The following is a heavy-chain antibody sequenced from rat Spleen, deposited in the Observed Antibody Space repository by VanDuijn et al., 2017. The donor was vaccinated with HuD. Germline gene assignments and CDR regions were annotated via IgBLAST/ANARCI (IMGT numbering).Heavy chain of an antibody. V-gene: IGHV5S10*01. CDR2: IIYDGSRT. CDR1: GFTFSDYN. D-gene: IGHD4-3*01. CDR3: VRQDTSGYSNWFAY. Sequence: EVQLVESGGGLVQPGRSLKLSCAASGFTFSDYNMAWVRQAPKKGLEWVATIIYDGSRTYYRDSVKGRFTVSRDNAKNTLYLQLDSLRSEDTATYYCVRQDTSGYSNWFAYWGQGTLVTVSS. J-gene: IGHJ3*01.